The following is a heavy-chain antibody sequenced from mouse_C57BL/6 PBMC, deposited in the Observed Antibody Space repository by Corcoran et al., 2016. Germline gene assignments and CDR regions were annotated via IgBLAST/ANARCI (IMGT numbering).Heavy chain of an antibody. V-gene: IGHV1-76*01. CDR2: IYPGSGNT. D-gene: IGHD1-1*01. Sequence: QVQLKQSGAELVRPGASVKLSCKASGYTFTDYYINWVKQRPGQGLEWIARIYPGSGNTYYNEKFKGKATLTAEKSSSTAYMQLSSLTSEDSAVYFCARGDTTVVAPGFDVWGTGTTVTVSS. CDR3: ARGDTTVVAPGFDV. J-gene: IGHJ1*03. CDR1: GYTFTDYY.